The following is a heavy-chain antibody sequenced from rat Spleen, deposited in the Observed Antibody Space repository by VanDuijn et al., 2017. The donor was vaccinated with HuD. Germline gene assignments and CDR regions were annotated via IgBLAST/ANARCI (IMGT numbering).Heavy chain of an antibody. CDR3: ATDMSAHW. CDR1: GFTFNNYW. D-gene: IGHD1-12*01. CDR2: LTSDGNGV. V-gene: IGHV5-31*01. J-gene: IGHJ2*01. Sequence: EVQLVETGGGLVQPGRSLKLSCVASGFTFNNYWMTWIRQAPKKGLEWVASLTSDGNGVYYPDSVKGRFTISRDNAKTTLYLQMDSLRSEDTATYYCATDMSAHWWGQGVMVTVSS.